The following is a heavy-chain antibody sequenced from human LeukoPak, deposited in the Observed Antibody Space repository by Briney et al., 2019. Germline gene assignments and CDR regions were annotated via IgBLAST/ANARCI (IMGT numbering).Heavy chain of an antibody. CDR3: ATERITMVRGVTDVDY. Sequence: GGSLRLSCAASGFTFSSYSMNRVRQAPGKGLEWVSSISSSSSYIYDADSVKGRITISRDNAKNSLYLQMDSLRAEDTAVYYCATERITMVRGVTDVDYWGQGTLVTVSS. V-gene: IGHV3-21*01. D-gene: IGHD3-10*01. CDR1: GFTFSSYS. J-gene: IGHJ4*02. CDR2: ISSSSSYI.